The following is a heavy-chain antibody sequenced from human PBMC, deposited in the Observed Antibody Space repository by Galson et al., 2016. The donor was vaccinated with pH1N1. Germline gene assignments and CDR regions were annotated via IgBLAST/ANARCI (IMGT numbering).Heavy chain of an antibody. CDR2: IYAGDSDT. V-gene: IGHV5-51*01. CDR1: ENSFTTDW. D-gene: IGHD1-1*01. CDR3: ARHVALDPPVDYYHMDV. Sequence: QSGAEVKKPGESLKISCKASENSFTTDWIGWVRQMPGKGLEWMGSIYAGDSDTRYSPSFQGLVTISVDTSIRTAYLQWSSLKASDTATYYCARHVALDPPVDYYHMDVWGKGTTVTVSS. J-gene: IGHJ6*03.